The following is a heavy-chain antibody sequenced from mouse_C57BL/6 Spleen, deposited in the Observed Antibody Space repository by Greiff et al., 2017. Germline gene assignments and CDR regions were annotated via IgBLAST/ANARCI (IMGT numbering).Heavy chain of an antibody. J-gene: IGHJ1*03. CDR1: GFTFSDYG. Sequence: EVMLVESGGGLVKPGGSLKLSCAASGFTFSDYGMHWVRQAPEKGLEWVAYISSGSSTIYYADTVKGRFTISRDNAKNTLFLQMTSLRSEDTAMYYCARGDYVWYFDVWGTGTTVTVSS. D-gene: IGHD2-4*01. CDR2: ISSGSSTI. CDR3: ARGDYVWYFDV. V-gene: IGHV5-17*01.